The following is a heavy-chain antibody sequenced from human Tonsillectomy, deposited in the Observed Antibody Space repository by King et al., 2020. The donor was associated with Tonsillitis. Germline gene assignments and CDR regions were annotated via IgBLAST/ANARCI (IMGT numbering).Heavy chain of an antibody. CDR2: ISYDGSNK. V-gene: IGHV3-30*18. J-gene: IGHJ4*02. D-gene: IGHD3-10*01. CDR3: AKRRGAMVRRPFDY. CDR1: GFTFSSFG. Sequence: VQLVESGGGVVQPGRSLRLSCAASGFTFSSFGMHWVRQAPGKGLEWVAVISYDGSNKDYADSVKGRFTISRDNSKNTMYLQMNSLRAEDTAVYYCAKRRGAMVRRPFDYWGQGTLVTVSS.